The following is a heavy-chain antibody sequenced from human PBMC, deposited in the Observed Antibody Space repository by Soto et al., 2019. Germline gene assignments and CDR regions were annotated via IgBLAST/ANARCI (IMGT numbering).Heavy chain of an antibody. CDR3: ASSAGLDHLLNYYGLNV. CDR2: IIPVLGTT. Sequence: QVHLVQSSAEVKKPGSSVKVSCKASGGTFTSIAFSWVRQAPGQGLEWMGGIIPVLGTTNYAQKFQARVTITADASTTTVHMELSSLRSDDTAVYYCASSAGLDHLLNYYGLNVWGQGTTVTV. V-gene: IGHV1-69*01. D-gene: IGHD6-13*01. CDR1: GGTFTSIA. J-gene: IGHJ6*02.